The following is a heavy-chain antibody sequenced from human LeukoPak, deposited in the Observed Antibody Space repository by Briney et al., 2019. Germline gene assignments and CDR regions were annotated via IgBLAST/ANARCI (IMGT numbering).Heavy chain of an antibody. D-gene: IGHD3-3*01. Sequence: PGGSLRLSCAASGFTFSSYWMSWVRQAPGKGLEWVANIKQDGSEKYYVDSVKGRFTISRDNAKNSLYLQMNSLRAEDTAVYYCARDTTYYDFWSGYYNGGFFDYWGQGTLVTVSS. J-gene: IGHJ4*02. CDR3: ARDTTYYDFWSGYYNGGFFDY. V-gene: IGHV3-7*01. CDR2: IKQDGSEK. CDR1: GFTFSSYW.